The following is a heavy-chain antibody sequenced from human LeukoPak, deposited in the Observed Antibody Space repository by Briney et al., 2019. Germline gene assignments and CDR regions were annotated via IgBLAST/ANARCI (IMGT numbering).Heavy chain of an antibody. CDR2: ISAYNGNT. Sequence: ASVKVSCKASGYAFTSYGISRVRQAPGQGLEWMGWISAYNGNTNYAQKLQGRVTMTTDTSTSTAYMELRSLRSDDTAVYYCARDFHSSSWYGYWGQGTLVTVSS. J-gene: IGHJ4*02. D-gene: IGHD6-13*01. V-gene: IGHV1-18*01. CDR1: GYAFTSYG. CDR3: ARDFHSSSWYGY.